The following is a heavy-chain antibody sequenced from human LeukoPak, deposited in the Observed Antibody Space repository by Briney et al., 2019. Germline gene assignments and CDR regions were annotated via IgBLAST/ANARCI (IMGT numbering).Heavy chain of an antibody. Sequence: TLSLTCTVSGGSISSGSYYWSWIRQPAGKGLEWIGRIYTSGSTNYNPSLKSRVTISVDTSKNQFSLKLSSVTAADTAVYYCARVAFGGVIVPDYWGQGTLVTVSS. CDR1: GGSISSGSYY. CDR3: ARVAFGGVIVPDY. V-gene: IGHV4-61*02. CDR2: IYTSGST. D-gene: IGHD3-16*02. J-gene: IGHJ4*02.